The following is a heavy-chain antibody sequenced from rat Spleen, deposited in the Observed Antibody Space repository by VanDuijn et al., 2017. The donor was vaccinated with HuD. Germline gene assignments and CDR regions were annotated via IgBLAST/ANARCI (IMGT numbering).Heavy chain of an antibody. Sequence: QVQLQQSGAEPAKPGSSAMISCKASGYPFTSSYVSWIKQTTGQGLEYIGYIHTGNGSTNYNEKFMGKATLTVDKSSSTAFMQVSSLTHDDSAVYYCARELLGGWGQGVMVTVSS. CDR3: ARELLGG. CDR1: GYPFTSSY. V-gene: IGHV1-43*01. D-gene: IGHD1-1*01. CDR2: IHTGNGST. J-gene: IGHJ2*01.